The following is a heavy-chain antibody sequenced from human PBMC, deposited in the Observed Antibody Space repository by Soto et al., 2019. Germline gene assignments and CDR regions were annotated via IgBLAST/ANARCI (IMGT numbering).Heavy chain of an antibody. D-gene: IGHD3-22*01. Sequence: QVQLLQSGAEVRKPGSSVKVSCKASGGTFNTYTFSWVRQAPGQGLEWMGRIIPMLNVANYAQKFQGRVTITADKSTSTSYRELSNLRSEDTAVYYCPKDLSPYDGSPYYALFDYWGQGTLVTVSS. V-gene: IGHV1-69*08. J-gene: IGHJ4*02. CDR1: GGTFNTYT. CDR2: IIPMLNVA. CDR3: PKDLSPYDGSPYYALFDY.